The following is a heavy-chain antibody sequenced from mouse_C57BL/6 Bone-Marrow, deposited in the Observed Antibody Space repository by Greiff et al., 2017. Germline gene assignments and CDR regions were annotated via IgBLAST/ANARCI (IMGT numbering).Heavy chain of an antibody. D-gene: IGHD1-1*01. V-gene: IGHV1-42*01. CDR3: AREDLRVGDY. CDR2: INPSTGGT. Sequence: EVQLVESGPELVKPGASVKISCKASGYSFTGYYMNWVKQSPEKSLEWIGEINPSTGGTTYNQKFKAKATLTVDKSSSTAYMQLKSLTSEDSAVYYCAREDLRVGDYWGQGTTLTVSS. J-gene: IGHJ2*01. CDR1: GYSFTGYY.